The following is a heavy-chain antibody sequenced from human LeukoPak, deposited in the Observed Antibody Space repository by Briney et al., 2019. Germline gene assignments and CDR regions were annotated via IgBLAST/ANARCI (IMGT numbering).Heavy chain of an antibody. CDR3: VGPGNYMDV. D-gene: IGHD1-14*01. CDR1: GGSISSYY. V-gene: IGHV4-4*07. CDR2: IYTSGST. J-gene: IGHJ6*03. Sequence: SETLSLTCTVSGGSISSYYWSWIRQPAGKGLEWIGRIYTSGSTNYNPSLKSRVTMSVDTSKNQFTQKLSSVAAADTAVDYGVGPGNYMDVWGKGTTVTVPS.